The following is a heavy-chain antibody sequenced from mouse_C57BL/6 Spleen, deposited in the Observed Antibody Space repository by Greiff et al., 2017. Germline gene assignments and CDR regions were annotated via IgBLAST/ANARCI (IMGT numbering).Heavy chain of an antibody. CDR1: GFTFSSSG. J-gene: IGHJ4*01. D-gene: IGHD1-1*01. CDR3: ARRLTTVVDDAMDY. V-gene: IGHV5-6*02. CDR2: ISSGGSYT. Sequence: EVKLVESGGDLVKPGGSLKLSCAASGFTFSSSGMSWVRQTPDKRLEWVATISSGGSYTYYPDSVKGRFTISRDNAKNTLYLQMSSLKSEDTAMYYCARRLTTVVDDAMDYWGQGTSVTVSS.